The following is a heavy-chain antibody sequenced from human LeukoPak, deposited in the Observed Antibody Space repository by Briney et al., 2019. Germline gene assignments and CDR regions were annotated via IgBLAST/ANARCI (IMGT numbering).Heavy chain of an antibody. CDR2: ISSSSSYI. J-gene: IGHJ4*02. CDR1: GFTFSSYS. Sequence: MSGGSLRLSCAASGFTFSSYSMDWVRQAPGKGLEWVSSISSSSSYIYYAGSVKGRFTISRDNAKTSLYLQMNSLRAEDTAVYYCARAPPDYGGYTNDYWGQGTLVTVSS. CDR3: ARAPPDYGGYTNDY. V-gene: IGHV3-21*01. D-gene: IGHD4-23*01.